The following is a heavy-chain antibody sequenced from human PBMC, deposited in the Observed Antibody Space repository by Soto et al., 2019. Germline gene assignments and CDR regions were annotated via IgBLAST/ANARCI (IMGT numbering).Heavy chain of an antibody. J-gene: IGHJ3*02. D-gene: IGHD3-9*01. CDR2: IIPIFGTA. CDR3: AIWEAPQQDNYDILTGPPAGDAFDI. V-gene: IGHV1-69*13. CDR1: GGTFSSYA. Sequence: SVKVSCKASGGTFSSYAISWVRQAPGQGLEWMGGIIPIFGTANYAQKFQGRVTITADESTSTAYMELSSLRSEDTAVYYCAIWEAPQQDNYDILTGPPAGDAFDIWGQGTMVTVSS.